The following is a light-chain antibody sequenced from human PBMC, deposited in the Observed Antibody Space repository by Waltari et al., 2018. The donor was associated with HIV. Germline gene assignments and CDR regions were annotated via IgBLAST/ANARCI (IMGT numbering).Light chain of an antibody. CDR3: YCAADTTAV. CDR1: VLAKNY. J-gene: IGLJ7*01. V-gene: IGLV3-27*01. Sequence: SYELTQPPSVSVSPGQTARITCPGDVLAKNYARWLQQTPGQAPVLVIYKDTERPSGIPERFSGLSSGTTVTLTISGAHLEDEADYYCYCAADTTAVFGGGTQLTVL. CDR2: KDT.